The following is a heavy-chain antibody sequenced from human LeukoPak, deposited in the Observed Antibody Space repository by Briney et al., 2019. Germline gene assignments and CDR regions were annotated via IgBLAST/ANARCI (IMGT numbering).Heavy chain of an antibody. V-gene: IGHV3-30*02. CDR2: IRCDGSNK. CDR3: ARTLSLAYYDSSGYDY. Sequence: GGSLRLSCAASGFTFSSYGMHWVRQAPGKGLEWVAFIRCDGSNKYYADFVKGRFTISRDNSKNTLYLQMNSLRAEDTAVYYCARTLSLAYYDSSGYDYWGQGTLVTVSS. J-gene: IGHJ4*02. CDR1: GFTFSSYG. D-gene: IGHD3-22*01.